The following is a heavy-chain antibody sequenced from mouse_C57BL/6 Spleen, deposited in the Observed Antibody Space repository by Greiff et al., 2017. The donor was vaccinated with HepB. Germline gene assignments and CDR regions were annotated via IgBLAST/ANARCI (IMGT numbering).Heavy chain of an antibody. J-gene: IGHJ1*03. V-gene: IGHV5-17*01. CDR3: ARAGVYYYGSSHWYFDV. CDR2: ISSGSSTI. Sequence: EVKLVESGGGLVKPGGSLKLSCAASGFTFSDYGMHWVRQAPEKGLEWVAYISSGSSTIYYADTVKGRFTISRDNAKNTLFLQMTSLRSEDTAMYYCARAGVYYYGSSHWYFDVWGTGTTVTVSS. CDR1: GFTFSDYG. D-gene: IGHD1-1*01.